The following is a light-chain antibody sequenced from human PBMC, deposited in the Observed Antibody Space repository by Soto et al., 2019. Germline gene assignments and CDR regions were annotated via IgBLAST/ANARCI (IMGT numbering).Light chain of an antibody. CDR1: QSVSSAN. Sequence: NVLTKSPRPLSLPPGERATLSCRAIQSVSSANSAWYQQKPGQAPRLLIYGVYTRAPGIPARFSCSGSGTEFTLTISSLQSEDIAVYDCQQYHSWTPRTFGQGTKVDIK. J-gene: IGKJ1*01. CDR3: QQYHSWTPRT. V-gene: IGKV3D-15*01. CDR2: GVY.